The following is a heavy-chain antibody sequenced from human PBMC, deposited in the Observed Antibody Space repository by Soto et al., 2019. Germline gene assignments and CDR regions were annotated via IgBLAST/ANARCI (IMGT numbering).Heavy chain of an antibody. J-gene: IGHJ3*02. V-gene: IGHV3-9*01. D-gene: IGHD2-21*01. CDR2: ISWNSGTT. CDR1: GFTFDDYA. CDR3: ARRGGGPTEKGAFDI. Sequence: EVQLVESGGGLVQPGRSLRLSCAASGFTFDDYAMYWVRQVPGKGLEWVSGISWNSGTTIYADSVKGRFTISRDNAKNSLYLQMNSLRPEDTAWYYCARRGGGPTEKGAFDIWGQGTLVTVSS.